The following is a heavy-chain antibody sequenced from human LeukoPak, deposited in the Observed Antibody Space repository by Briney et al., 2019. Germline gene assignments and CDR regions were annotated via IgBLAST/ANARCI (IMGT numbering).Heavy chain of an antibody. D-gene: IGHD5-18*01. Sequence: ASETLSLTCTVSGYSISSGYYWGWIRQPPGKGLEWIGSIYHSGSTYYNPSLKSRVTISVDTSKNQFSLKLSSVTAADTAVYYCARVGGYSYVADAFDIWGQGTMVTVSS. CDR1: GYSISSGYY. V-gene: IGHV4-38-2*02. CDR2: IYHSGST. J-gene: IGHJ3*02. CDR3: ARVGGYSYVADAFDI.